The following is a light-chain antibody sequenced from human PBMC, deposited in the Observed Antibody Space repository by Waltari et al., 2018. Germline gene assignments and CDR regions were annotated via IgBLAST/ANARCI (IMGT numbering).Light chain of an antibody. CDR3: AAWDDSLNGRWV. V-gene: IGLV1-44*01. CDR1: YSNIGNNV. CDR2: RND. J-gene: IGLJ3*02. Sequence: QSVLTQPPSASGTPGQRVTISCSGTYSNIGNNVVNWYQQLPGTAPKLLIYRNDLRPSGVPDRCSDSKSGSSAALAISGLHSEDEADYYCAAWDDSLNGRWVFGGGTKVTVL.